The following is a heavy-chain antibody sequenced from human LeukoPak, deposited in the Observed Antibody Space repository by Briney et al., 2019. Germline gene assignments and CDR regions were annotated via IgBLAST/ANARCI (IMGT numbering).Heavy chain of an antibody. Sequence: SETLSLTCTVSGGSISSGGYYWSWIRQHPGKGLEGIGYIYYSGSTYYNPSLKSRVTISVDTSQNQFSLKLSSVTAADTAVYYCARSDYGDYSHLFDYWGQGTLVTVSS. V-gene: IGHV4-31*03. J-gene: IGHJ4*02. CDR2: IYYSGST. CDR1: GGSISSGGYY. D-gene: IGHD4-17*01. CDR3: ARSDYGDYSHLFDY.